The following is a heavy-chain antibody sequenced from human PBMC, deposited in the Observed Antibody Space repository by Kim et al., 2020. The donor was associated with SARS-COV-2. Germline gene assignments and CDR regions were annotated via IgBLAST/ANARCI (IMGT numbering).Heavy chain of an antibody. Sequence: YAASVKGRFTISRDDSKSIAYLQMNRLKTEDTAVYYCTRTTGIKRPLDYWGQGTLVTVSS. D-gene: IGHD1-20*01. V-gene: IGHV3-49*02. CDR3: TRTTGIKRPLDY. J-gene: IGHJ4*02.